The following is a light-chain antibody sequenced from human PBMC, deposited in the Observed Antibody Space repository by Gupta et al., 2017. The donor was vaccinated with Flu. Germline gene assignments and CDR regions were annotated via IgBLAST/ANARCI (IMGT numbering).Light chain of an antibody. CDR3: SEWDDSLNGHYG. Sequence: QSVLAQPPSASGTPGPGVTMSCSGRSSNIGSNFVNWYQQVPGTAPPRLIYFNNQRPSGVPDRFSCATSCTSASPETSGRQSEDEADDYCSEWDDSLNGHYGFGTGTKVTVL. CDR2: FNN. V-gene: IGLV1-44*01. CDR1: SSNIGSNF. J-gene: IGLJ1*01.